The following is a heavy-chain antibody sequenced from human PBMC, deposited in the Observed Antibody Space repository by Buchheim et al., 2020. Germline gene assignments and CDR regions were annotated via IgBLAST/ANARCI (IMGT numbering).Heavy chain of an antibody. D-gene: IGHD2-2*01. CDR2: ISSSSSYI. CDR3: ARGRGYCSSTSCYLYFDY. Sequence: EVQLVESGGGLVKPGGSLRLSCAASGFTFSSYSMNWVRQAPGKGLEWVSSISSSSSYIYYADSVKGRFTIYRDNAKNSLYLQMNSLRAEDTAVYYCARGRGYCSSTSCYLYFDYWGQGTL. J-gene: IGHJ4*02. CDR1: GFTFSSYS. V-gene: IGHV3-21*01.